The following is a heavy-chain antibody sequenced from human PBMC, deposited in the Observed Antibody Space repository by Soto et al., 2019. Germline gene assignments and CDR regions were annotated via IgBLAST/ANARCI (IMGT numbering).Heavy chain of an antibody. CDR2: IIPICGTA. CDR1: GYTFTGYY. Sequence: GASVKVSCKASGYTFTGYYMHWVRQAPGQGLEWMGGIIPICGTANYAQKFQGRVTITADESTSTAYMELSSLRSEDTAVYYCARDLGSGGDEHYCGMDVWGQGTTVTVSS. CDR3: ARDLGSGGDEHYCGMDV. J-gene: IGHJ6*02. D-gene: IGHD2-21*02. V-gene: IGHV1-69*13.